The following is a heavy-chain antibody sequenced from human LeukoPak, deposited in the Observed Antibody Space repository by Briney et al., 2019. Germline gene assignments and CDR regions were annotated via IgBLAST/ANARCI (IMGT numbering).Heavy chain of an antibody. V-gene: IGHV3-72*01. J-gene: IGHJ4*02. Sequence: PGGSLRLSCAASGFTFSDYYMHWVRQAPGKGLECVGRNRNRAKSYTTAYAASAKGRFTISRDEYTNSVYLQIKSLKNEAIAVYYCLGPRGPGSSLEYWGQGTLVTVSS. CDR2: NRNRAKSYTT. CDR1: GFTFSDYY. CDR3: LGPRGPGSSLEY. D-gene: IGHD3-10*01.